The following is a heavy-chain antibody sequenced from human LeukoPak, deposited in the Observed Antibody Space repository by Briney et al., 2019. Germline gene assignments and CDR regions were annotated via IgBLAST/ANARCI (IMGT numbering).Heavy chain of an antibody. V-gene: IGHV1-69*01. CDR2: IIPIFGTA. CDR1: GGTFSSYA. CDR3: AGVGYYDSSGYYPLGAFDI. D-gene: IGHD3-22*01. J-gene: IGHJ3*02. Sequence: SVKISCKASGGTFSSYAISWVRQAPGQGLEWMGGIIPIFGTANYAQKFQGRVTITADESTSTAYMELSSLRSEDTAVYYCAGVGYYDSSGYYPLGAFDIWGQGTMVTVSS.